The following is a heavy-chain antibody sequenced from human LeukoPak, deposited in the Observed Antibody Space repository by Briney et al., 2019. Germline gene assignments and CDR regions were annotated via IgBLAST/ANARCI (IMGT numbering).Heavy chain of an antibody. J-gene: IGHJ6*02. D-gene: IGHD1-26*01. CDR3: ARRPGSTDYYDAMDV. CDR1: GFTFSSHF. V-gene: IGHV1-46*01. Sequence: APVKVSCKASGFTFSSHFIHWVRQAPGQGLEWMGIINPTGSSTTYAQKFQGRVTMTRDTSTSTVYMELSSLRSEDTAVYYCARRPGSTDYYDAMDVWGQGTTVTVSS. CDR2: INPTGSST.